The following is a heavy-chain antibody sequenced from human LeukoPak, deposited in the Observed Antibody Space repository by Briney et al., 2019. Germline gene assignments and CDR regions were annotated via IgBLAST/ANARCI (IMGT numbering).Heavy chain of an antibody. Sequence: GRSLRLSCAASGFTFSSYGMHWVRQAPGKGLEWVAVISYDGSIKYYADSVKGRFTISRDNSKNTLYLQMNSLRAEDTAVYYCAKVPYSSSLDYWGQGTLVTVSS. CDR1: GFTFSSYG. V-gene: IGHV3-30*18. D-gene: IGHD6-6*01. CDR3: AKVPYSSSLDY. CDR2: ISYDGSIK. J-gene: IGHJ4*02.